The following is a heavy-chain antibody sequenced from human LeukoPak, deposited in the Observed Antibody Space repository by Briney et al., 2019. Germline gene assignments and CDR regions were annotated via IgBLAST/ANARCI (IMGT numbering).Heavy chain of an antibody. V-gene: IGHV3-23*01. J-gene: IGHJ5*02. CDR2: ISGSGGGT. Sequence: GSLRLSCAASGFTFSSYAMSWVRQAPGKGLEWVSAISGSGGGTYYADSVKGRFTISRDNSKNTLYLQMNSLRAEDTAVYYCAKDGNIVVVPAARYNWFDPWGQGTLVTVSS. CDR1: GFTFSSYA. D-gene: IGHD2-2*01. CDR3: AKDGNIVVVPAARYNWFDP.